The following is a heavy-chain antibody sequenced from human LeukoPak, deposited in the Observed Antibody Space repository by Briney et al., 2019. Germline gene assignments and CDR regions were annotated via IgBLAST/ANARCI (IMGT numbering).Heavy chain of an antibody. Sequence: ASVKVSCKASGYTFTSYAMHWVRQAPGQRLEWMGWINAGNGNTKYPQKFQGRVTITRDTSASTAYMELSSLRSEDTAVYYCARDHCSSTSCYTGYYYYGMDVWGKGTTVTVSS. CDR1: GYTFTSYA. D-gene: IGHD2-2*02. CDR2: INAGNGNT. J-gene: IGHJ6*04. CDR3: ARDHCSSTSCYTGYYYYGMDV. V-gene: IGHV1-3*01.